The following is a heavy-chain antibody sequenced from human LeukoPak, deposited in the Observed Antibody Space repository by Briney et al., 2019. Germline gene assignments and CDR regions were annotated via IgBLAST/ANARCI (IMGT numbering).Heavy chain of an antibody. V-gene: IGHV3-23*01. Sequence: GGSLRLSCAASGFIFSTYGMSWVRQAPGKGLEWVSAVGSDGINTAYADSVKGRFTISRDNSKNTLYLQLSSLRAEDTAMYYCAEGLAAGSQYFDYWGQGTLVTVSS. J-gene: IGHJ4*02. CDR2: VGSDGINT. CDR1: GFIFSTYG. D-gene: IGHD6-25*01. CDR3: AEGLAAGSQYFDY.